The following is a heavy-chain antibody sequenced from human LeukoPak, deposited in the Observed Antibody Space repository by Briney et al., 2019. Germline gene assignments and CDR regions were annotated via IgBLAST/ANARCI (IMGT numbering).Heavy chain of an antibody. CDR2: IYSGGNT. J-gene: IGHJ3*02. V-gene: IGHV3-66*01. CDR1: GFTVSSNY. Sequence: GGSLRLSCAASGFTVSSNYMSWVRQAPGKGLEWVSVIYSGGNTYYADSVKGRFTISGDNSKNTVSLQMNSLRDEDTAVYFCAVSRIVGAVDVFDMWGQGTMVTVSS. D-gene: IGHD1-26*01. CDR3: AVSRIVGAVDVFDM.